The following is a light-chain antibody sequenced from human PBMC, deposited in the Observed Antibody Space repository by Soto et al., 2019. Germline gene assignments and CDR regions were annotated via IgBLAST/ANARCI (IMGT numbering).Light chain of an antibody. Sequence: DIKMTQSPSTLSGSVGDRVTITCRASQTISSWLAWYQQKPGKAPKLLIYKASTLKSGVPSRFSGSGSGAEFTLTISSLQPDDFATYYCQQYNSLWTFGQGTKVDI. J-gene: IGKJ1*01. V-gene: IGKV1-5*03. CDR2: KAS. CDR1: QTISSW. CDR3: QQYNSLWT.